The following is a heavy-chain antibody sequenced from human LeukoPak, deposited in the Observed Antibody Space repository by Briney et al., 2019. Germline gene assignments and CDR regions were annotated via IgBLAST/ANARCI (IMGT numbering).Heavy chain of an antibody. D-gene: IGHD6-25*01. CDR1: GGSIVSYY. Sequence: SETLSLTCTVSGGSIVSYYWSWIRQPPGKGLEWIGYIYYTGSTNYNPSLKSRVTISVDTSKNQFSLKLSSVTAADTAVYYCARYLAAGYFDLWGRGTLVTVSS. V-gene: IGHV4-59*08. J-gene: IGHJ2*01. CDR2: IYYTGST. CDR3: ARYLAAGYFDL.